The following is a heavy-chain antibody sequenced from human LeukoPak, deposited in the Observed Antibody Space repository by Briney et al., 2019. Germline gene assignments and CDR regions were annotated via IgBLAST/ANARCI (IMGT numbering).Heavy chain of an antibody. Sequence: SETLSLTCAVYGGSFSGYYWSWIRQPPGKGLKWIGEINHSVSTNDNPSLKSRVTISVDTSKNQFSLKLSSVTAADTAVYYCARGSDCSSTSCEVTMVRGVITFFDYWGQGTLVTVSS. V-gene: IGHV4-34*01. D-gene: IGHD3-10*01. J-gene: IGHJ4*02. CDR3: ARGSDCSSTSCEVTMVRGVITFFDY. CDR2: INHSVST. CDR1: GGSFSGYY.